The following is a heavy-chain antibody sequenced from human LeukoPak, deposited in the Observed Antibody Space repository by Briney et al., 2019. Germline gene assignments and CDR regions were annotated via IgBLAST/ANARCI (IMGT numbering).Heavy chain of an antibody. V-gene: IGHV1-69*13. Sequence: GASVKVSCKASGGTFSSYAISWVRQAPGQGLEWMGGIMPMFGTAKYVQKFQGRVTITADESTSTAYMELSSLRSEDTAVYYCASRVAAPGDYYYYMDVWGKGTTVTISS. CDR2: IMPMFGTA. D-gene: IGHD6-19*01. CDR3: ASRVAAPGDYYYYMDV. CDR1: GGTFSSYA. J-gene: IGHJ6*03.